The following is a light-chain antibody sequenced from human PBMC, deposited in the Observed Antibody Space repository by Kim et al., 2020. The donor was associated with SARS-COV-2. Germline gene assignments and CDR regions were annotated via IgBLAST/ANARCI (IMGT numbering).Light chain of an antibody. Sequence: ATINCKSSQSVFHSSNNKNYLAWFQQKPEQTPKQLICWASIRGSGVPDRVSGSGSGTDFTLTISSLQAEDVAVYYCQQYYLTPQTFGQGTKVDIK. V-gene: IGKV4-1*01. J-gene: IGKJ1*01. CDR2: WAS. CDR1: QSVFHSSNNKNY. CDR3: QQYYLTPQT.